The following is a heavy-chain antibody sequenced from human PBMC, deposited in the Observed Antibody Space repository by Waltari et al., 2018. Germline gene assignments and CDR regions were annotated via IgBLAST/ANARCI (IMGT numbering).Heavy chain of an antibody. CDR2: IYTSGST. Sequence: QVQLQESGPGLVKPSETLSLTCTVSGGSISSYYWSWIRQPAGKGLEWIGRIYTSGSTNYNPSLKSRVTMSVDTSKNQFSRKLSSVTAADTAVYYCARLTTVTTDYYYGMDVWGQGTTVTVSS. D-gene: IGHD4-17*01. CDR3: ARLTTVTTDYYYGMDV. CDR1: GGSISSYY. J-gene: IGHJ6*02. V-gene: IGHV4-4*07.